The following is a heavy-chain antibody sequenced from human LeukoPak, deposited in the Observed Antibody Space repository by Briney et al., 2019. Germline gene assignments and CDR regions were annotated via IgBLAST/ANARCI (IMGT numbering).Heavy chain of an antibody. D-gene: IGHD3-10*01. CDR3: AGDGDTSLRGLNFDY. Sequence: GGSLRLSCAGSGFIVSSNYMSWVRQAPGKGLEWVAVISYDGNNKYYADSVKGRFTISRDNSKSTLYLQMNGQITEDTAVYYCAGDGDTSLRGLNFDYWGQGTLVTVSS. CDR1: GFIVSSNY. V-gene: IGHV3-30*19. CDR2: ISYDGNNK. J-gene: IGHJ4*02.